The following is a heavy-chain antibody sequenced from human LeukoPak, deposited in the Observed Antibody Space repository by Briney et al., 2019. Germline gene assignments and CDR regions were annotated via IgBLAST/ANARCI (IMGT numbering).Heavy chain of an antibody. V-gene: IGHV3-21*01. CDR1: GFTFSSYS. CDR2: IIRSSSYI. D-gene: IGHD2-15*01. J-gene: IGHJ3*02. Sequence: GGSLRLSCAASGFTFSSYSMNWVRQAPGKGLEWVSSIIRSSSYIYYADSVKGRFTISRDNAKNSLYLQMNSLRAEDTAVYYCARLYCSGGSCYSGDAFDIWGQGTMVTVSS. CDR3: ARLYCSGGSCYSGDAFDI.